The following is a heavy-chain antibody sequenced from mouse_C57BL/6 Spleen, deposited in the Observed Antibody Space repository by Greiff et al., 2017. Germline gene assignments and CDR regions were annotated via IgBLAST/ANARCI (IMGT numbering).Heavy chain of an antibody. Sequence: QVQLKESGPELVKPGASVKISCKASGYSFTSYYIHWVKQRPGQGLEWIGWIYPGSGNTKYNEKFKGKATLTADTSSSTAYMQLSSLTSEDSAVYYCARVYYGYDEGTWFAYWGQGTLVTVSA. CDR3: ARVYYGYDEGTWFAY. CDR1: GYSFTSYY. D-gene: IGHD2-2*01. J-gene: IGHJ3*01. V-gene: IGHV1-66*01. CDR2: IYPGSGNT.